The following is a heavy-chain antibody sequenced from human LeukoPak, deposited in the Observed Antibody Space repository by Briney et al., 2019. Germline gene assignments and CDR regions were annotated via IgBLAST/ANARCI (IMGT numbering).Heavy chain of an antibody. CDR1: GYTFTGYY. CDR3: ARDPIHIVVVVAATELYGMDV. CDR2: INPNSGGT. J-gene: IGHJ6*02. V-gene: IGHV1-2*02. Sequence: ASVKVSCKASGYTFTGYYMHWVRQAPGQGLEWMGWINPNSGGTNYAQKFQGRVTMTRDTSISTAYMELSRLRSDDTAVYYCARDPIHIVVVVAATELYGMDVWGQGTTVTVSS. D-gene: IGHD2-15*01.